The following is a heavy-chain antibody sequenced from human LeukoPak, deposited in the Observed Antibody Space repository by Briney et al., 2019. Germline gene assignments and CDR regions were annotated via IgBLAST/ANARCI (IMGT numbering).Heavy chain of an antibody. Sequence: GGSLRLSCAASGFTFSSYAMSWVRQAPGKGLEWVSGISGSGDSTYYADSVKGRFTISRDNSKNTLYLQMNSLRAEDTAVYYCANDHSRQRPYYMDVSGKGTTVTVSS. V-gene: IGHV3-23*01. D-gene: IGHD6-25*01. CDR2: ISGSGDST. CDR1: GFTFSSYA. J-gene: IGHJ6*03. CDR3: ANDHSRQRPYYMDV.